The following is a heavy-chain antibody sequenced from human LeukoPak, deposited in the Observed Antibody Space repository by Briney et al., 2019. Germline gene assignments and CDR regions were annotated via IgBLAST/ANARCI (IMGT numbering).Heavy chain of an antibody. CDR1: GGSISSSSYY. V-gene: IGHV4-39*01. Sequence: SETLSLTCTVSGGSISSSSYYWGWIRQPPGKGLEWIGSIYYSGSTYYNPSLKGRLTISVDTSKNQFSLKLSSVTAADTAVYYCASSFRSAVAGPNFDYWGQGTLVTVSS. J-gene: IGHJ4*02. CDR3: ASSFRSAVAGPNFDY. D-gene: IGHD6-19*01. CDR2: IYYSGST.